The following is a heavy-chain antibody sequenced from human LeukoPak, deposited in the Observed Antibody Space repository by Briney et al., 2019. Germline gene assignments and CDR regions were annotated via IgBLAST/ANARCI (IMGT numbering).Heavy chain of an antibody. D-gene: IGHD6-13*01. J-gene: IGHJ3*02. CDR1: DGSISSGGYY. V-gene: IGHV4-31*03. CDR3: ASDVVAAAGNDALDI. Sequence: PSETLSLTCTVSDGSISSGGYYWSWIRQHPGKGLEWIGYIYYSGSTYYNPSLKSRVTISADTSKNQFSLKLSSVTAADTAVYYCASDVVAAAGNDALDIWGQGTMVTVSS. CDR2: IYYSGST.